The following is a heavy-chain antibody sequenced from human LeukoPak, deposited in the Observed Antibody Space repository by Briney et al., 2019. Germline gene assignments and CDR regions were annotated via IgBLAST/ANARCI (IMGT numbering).Heavy chain of an antibody. V-gene: IGHV3-7*04. CDR3: ARGGSSRFDQ. CDR2: ISPDGSEK. D-gene: IGHD6-13*01. CDR1: GFTFTIYA. J-gene: IGHJ4*02. Sequence: PGGSLRLSCAASGFTFTIYAMSWVRQAPGKGLEWVAKISPDGSEKYYVDSVKGRFTISRDNAKNSLDLQMSSLRADDTAVYYCARGGSSRFDQWGQGTLVTVSS.